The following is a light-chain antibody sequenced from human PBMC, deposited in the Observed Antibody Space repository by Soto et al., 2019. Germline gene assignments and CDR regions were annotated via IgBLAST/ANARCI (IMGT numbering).Light chain of an antibody. Sequence: DIQLTQSPSFLSASVGGRVTITCRASQGISSYLAWYQQKPGKAPKLLIYAASTLQSGVPLRFSGSGSGTSFTLTISSLQPEDFATYYCQQLLSYPITFGQGTRLEIK. V-gene: IGKV1-9*01. J-gene: IGKJ5*01. CDR2: AAS. CDR3: QQLLSYPIT. CDR1: QGISSY.